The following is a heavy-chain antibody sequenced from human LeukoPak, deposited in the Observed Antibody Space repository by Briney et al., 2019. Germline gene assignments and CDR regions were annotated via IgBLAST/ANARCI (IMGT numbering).Heavy chain of an antibody. Sequence: SETLSLTCTVSGGSISSHYWSWIRQPPGKGLEWIGYIYYSGSTNYNPSLKSRVTISVDTSKNQFSQKLSSVTAADTAVYYCARGVSGKGYCSSTSCYYMDVWGKGTTVTVSS. CDR1: GGSISSHY. V-gene: IGHV4-59*11. J-gene: IGHJ6*03. CDR3: ARGVSGKGYCSSTSCYYMDV. D-gene: IGHD2-2*01. CDR2: IYYSGST.